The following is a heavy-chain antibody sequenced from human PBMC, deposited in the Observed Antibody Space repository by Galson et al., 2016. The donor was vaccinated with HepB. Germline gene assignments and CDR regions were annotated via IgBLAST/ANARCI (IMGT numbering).Heavy chain of an antibody. D-gene: IGHD6-19*01. CDR2: IYSGEDT. CDR1: GGSISSDYY. Sequence: SETLSLTCIVSGGSISSDYYWGWIRQPPGRGLEWIGSIYSGEDTFYNPSLKSRVTISVDTSRNQVSLRLDSVTAADPGVYYCATGIVVAGKYYYHYMDVWGKGTTVTVSS. V-gene: IGHV4-39*01. J-gene: IGHJ6*03. CDR3: ATGIVVAGKYYYHYMDV.